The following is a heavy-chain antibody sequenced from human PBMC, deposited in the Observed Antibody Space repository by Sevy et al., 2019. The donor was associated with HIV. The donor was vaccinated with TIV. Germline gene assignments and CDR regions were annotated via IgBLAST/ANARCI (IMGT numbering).Heavy chain of an antibody. CDR2: NNHSGST. V-gene: IGHV4-34*01. CDR1: GGSFSVYY. CDR3: ASEWEGFDY. Sequence: SETLSLTCAVFGGSFSVYYWSWIRQPPGRGLEWIGENNHSGSTNYNPSFKSRVTISVDTSKNQFSLKLSSVTAADTDGYYWASEWEGFDYWGQGTLVTVSS. J-gene: IGHJ4*02. D-gene: IGHD1-26*01.